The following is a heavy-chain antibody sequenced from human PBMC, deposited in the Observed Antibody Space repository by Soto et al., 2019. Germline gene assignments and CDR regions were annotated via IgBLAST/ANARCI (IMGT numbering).Heavy chain of an antibody. CDR1: GYTFTSYD. D-gene: IGHD2-2*01. CDR3: ARGTRGYQLLFNSVYYYGMDV. Sequence: ASVKVSCKASGYTFTSYDINWVRQATGQGLEWMGWMNPNSGNTGYAQKFQGRVTMTRNTSISTAYVELSSVRSEDTAVYYCARGTRGYQLLFNSVYYYGMDVWGQGTTVTVSS. J-gene: IGHJ6*02. CDR2: MNPNSGNT. V-gene: IGHV1-8*01.